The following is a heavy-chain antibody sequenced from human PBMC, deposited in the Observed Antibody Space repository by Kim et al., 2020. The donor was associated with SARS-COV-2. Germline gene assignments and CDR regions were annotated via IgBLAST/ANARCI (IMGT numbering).Heavy chain of an antibody. V-gene: IGHV3-15*01. CDR1: GFTFSNAW. CDR2: IKSKTDGGTT. D-gene: IGHD3-10*01. CDR3: TTGQLTYYYGSGSYSVDY. J-gene: IGHJ4*02. Sequence: GGSLRLSCAASGFTFSNAWMSWVRQAPGKGLEWVGRIKSKTDGGTTDYAAPVKGRFTISRDDSKNTLYLQMNSLKTEDTAVYYCTTGQLTYYYGSGSYSVDYWGQGTLVTVSS.